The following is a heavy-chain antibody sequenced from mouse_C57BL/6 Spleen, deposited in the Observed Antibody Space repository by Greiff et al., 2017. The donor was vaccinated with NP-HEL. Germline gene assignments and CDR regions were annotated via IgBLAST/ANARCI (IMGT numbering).Heavy chain of an antibody. V-gene: IGHV1-54*01. CDR2: INPGSGGT. CDR1: GYAFTNYL. CDR3: ARRDVSYYAMDY. Sequence: VKLQESGAELVRPGTSVKVSCKASGYAFTNYLIEWVKQRPGQGLEWIGVINPGSGGTNYNEKFKGKATLTADKSSSTAYMQLSSLTSEDSAVYFCARRDVSYYAMDYWGQGTSVTVSS. J-gene: IGHJ4*01.